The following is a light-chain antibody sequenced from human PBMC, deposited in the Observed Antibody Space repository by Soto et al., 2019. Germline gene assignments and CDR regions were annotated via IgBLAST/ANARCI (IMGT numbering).Light chain of an antibody. CDR2: NAS. J-gene: IGKJ1*01. Sequence: TQSPATLSLSVGDRATISCRASQSISSWLAWYQLKPGKAPKLMIYNASGLESGVPSRFSGSGSGTEFTLTISRLEPDDFAVYYCQQYGSLSRTFGQGTKVDIK. V-gene: IGKV1-5*03. CDR3: QQYGSLSRT. CDR1: QSISSW.